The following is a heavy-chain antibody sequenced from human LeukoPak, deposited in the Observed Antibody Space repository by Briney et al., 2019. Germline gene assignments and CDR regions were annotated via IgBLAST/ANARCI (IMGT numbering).Heavy chain of an antibody. CDR3: ARDTPASGSWSFDY. Sequence: GGSLRLSCAASGFTFSSYGMHWVRQAPGKGLEWVAFIRYDGGNKYYADSVKGRFTISRDNSKNTLYLQMNSLRAEDTAVYYCARDTPASGSWSFDYWGQGTLVTVSS. J-gene: IGHJ4*02. CDR2: IRYDGGNK. V-gene: IGHV3-30*02. CDR1: GFTFSSYG. D-gene: IGHD6-13*01.